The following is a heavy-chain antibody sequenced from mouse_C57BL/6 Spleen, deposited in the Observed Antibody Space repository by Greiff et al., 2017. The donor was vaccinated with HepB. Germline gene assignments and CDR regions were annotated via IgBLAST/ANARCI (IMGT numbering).Heavy chain of an antibody. CDR2: FYPGSGSI. CDR3: ARHEDPYGYEDYAMDY. Sequence: QVQLQQSGAELVKPGASVKLSCKASGYTFTEYTIHWVKQRSGQGLEWIGWFYPGSGSIKYNEKFKDKATLTANKSSSTVYMELSRLTSEDSAGYFCARHEDPYGYEDYAMDYWGQGTSVTVSS. V-gene: IGHV1-62-2*01. J-gene: IGHJ4*01. CDR1: GYTFTEYT. D-gene: IGHD2-2*01.